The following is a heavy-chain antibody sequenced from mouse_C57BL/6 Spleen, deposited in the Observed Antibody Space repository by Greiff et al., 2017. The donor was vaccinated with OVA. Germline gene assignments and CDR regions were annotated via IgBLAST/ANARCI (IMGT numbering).Heavy chain of an antibody. CDR3: AITGTGLWYFDV. D-gene: IGHD4-1*01. Sequence: QVQLKQSGAELVRPGTSVKLSCKASGYTFTSYWMHWVKQRPGQGLEWIGVIDPSDSYTNYNQKFKGKATLTVDTSSSTAYMQLSSLTSEDSAVYYCAITGTGLWYFDVWGTGTTVTVSS. V-gene: IGHV1-59*01. J-gene: IGHJ1*03. CDR1: GYTFTSYW. CDR2: IDPSDSYT.